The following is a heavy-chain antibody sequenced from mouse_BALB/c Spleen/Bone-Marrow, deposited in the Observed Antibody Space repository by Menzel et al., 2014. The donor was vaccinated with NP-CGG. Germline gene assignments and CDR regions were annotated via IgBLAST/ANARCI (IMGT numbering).Heavy chain of an antibody. CDR3: ARDSYYYGNSLWYFDV. V-gene: IGHV2-9*02. D-gene: IGHD1-1*01. CDR1: GFSLTSYG. J-gene: IGHJ1*01. Sequence: VQLVESGPGLVAPSQSLSITCTVSGFSLTSYGVHWVRQPPGKGLEWLGIVGAGGSTNYNSALMSRLSISKDNSKSQVFLKMNNLQTDDTAMYYCARDSYYYGNSLWYFDVWGAGTTVTVSS. CDR2: VGAGGST.